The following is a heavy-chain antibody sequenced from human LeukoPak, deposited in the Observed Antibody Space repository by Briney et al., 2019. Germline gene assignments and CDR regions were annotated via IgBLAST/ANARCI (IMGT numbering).Heavy chain of an antibody. CDR1: GFTVSSNF. CDR3: ATPSPGGAAAGLFDY. Sequence: GGSLRLSCEASGFTVSSNFMNWVRQAPGKGLEWVSVLYSGGTTYYADSVEGRFTISRHNSKNTLYLQMNSLRVEDTAVYYCATPSPGGAAAGLFDYWGQGTLVTVSS. J-gene: IGHJ4*02. D-gene: IGHD6-13*01. V-gene: IGHV3-53*04. CDR2: LYSGGTT.